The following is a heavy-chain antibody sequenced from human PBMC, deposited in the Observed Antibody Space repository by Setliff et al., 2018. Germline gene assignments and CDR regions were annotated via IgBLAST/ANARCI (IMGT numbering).Heavy chain of an antibody. CDR3: ARTCSGSGCYAGLES. Sequence: GGSLRLSCTVSGFSVGDDAMTWVRQTPGKGLEWVAMIWSDGINKYYGASVKGRFTISRDNSKNTLYLQMNSLRPEDTAVYYCARTCSGSGCYAGLESWGQGTPVTVSS. D-gene: IGHD2-15*01. V-gene: IGHV3-30*02. J-gene: IGHJ4*02. CDR1: GFSVGDDA. CDR2: IWSDGINK.